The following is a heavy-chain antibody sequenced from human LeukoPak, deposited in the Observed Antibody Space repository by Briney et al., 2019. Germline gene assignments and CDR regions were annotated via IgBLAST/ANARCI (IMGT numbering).Heavy chain of an antibody. D-gene: IGHD2-21*02. J-gene: IGHJ5*02. CDR1: GGSISSYY. CDR3: ARGIINIVVVTAIVDDWFDP. Sequence: SETLSLTCTVSGGSISSYYWSWIRQPAGKGLEWIGRIYTSGSTNYNPSLKSRVTMSVDTSKNQFSLKLSSVTAADTAVYYCARGIINIVVVTAIVDDWFDPWGQGTLVTVSS. V-gene: IGHV4-4*07. CDR2: IYTSGST.